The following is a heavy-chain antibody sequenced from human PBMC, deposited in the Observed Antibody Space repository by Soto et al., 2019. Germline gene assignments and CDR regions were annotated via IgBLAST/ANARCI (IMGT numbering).Heavy chain of an antibody. D-gene: IGHD2-2*01. Sequence: GGSLRLSCAASGFTFSSYAMSWVRQAPGKGLEWVSVMSGSGGSTYYADSVKGRFTISRDNSKNTLYLQMNSLRAEDTAVYYCAKDDEIVVVPAMGDWGQGTLVTVSS. CDR3: AKDDEIVVVPAMGD. CDR1: GFTFSSYA. J-gene: IGHJ4*02. CDR2: MSGSGGST. V-gene: IGHV3-23*01.